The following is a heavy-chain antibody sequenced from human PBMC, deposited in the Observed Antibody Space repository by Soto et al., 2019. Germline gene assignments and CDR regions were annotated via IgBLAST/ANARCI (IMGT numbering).Heavy chain of an antibody. D-gene: IGHD3-10*01. V-gene: IGHV1-46*01. CDR2: INPSGGST. CDR1: GYTFTSYY. Sequence: ASMKVSCTASGYTFTSYYMHWVRQAPGQGLEWMGIINPSGGSTSYAQKFQGRVTMTRDTSTSTVYMELSSLRSEDTAVYYCATTLYYGSGSYPPLDVWGQGTTVTVSS. CDR3: ATTLYYGSGSYPPLDV. J-gene: IGHJ6*02.